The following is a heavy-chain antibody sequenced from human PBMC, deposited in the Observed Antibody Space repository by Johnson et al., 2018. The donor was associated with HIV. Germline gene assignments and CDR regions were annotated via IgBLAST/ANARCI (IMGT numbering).Heavy chain of an antibody. D-gene: IGHD2-21*02. CDR2: IYSGGST. CDR1: GFTVSSNY. Sequence: VQLVESGGGLIQPGGSLRLSCAASGFTVSSNYMSWVRQAPGKGLEWVSVIYSGGSTYSADSVRGRFTISRDNSKNTLYLQMNSLRAEDTAVYYCAKDRRYCGGDCSVDAFDIWGQGTMVTVSS. J-gene: IGHJ3*02. CDR3: AKDRRYCGGDCSVDAFDI. V-gene: IGHV3-53*01.